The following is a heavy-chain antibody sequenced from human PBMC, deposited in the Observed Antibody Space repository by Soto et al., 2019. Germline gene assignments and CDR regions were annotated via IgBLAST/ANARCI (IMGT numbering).Heavy chain of an antibody. D-gene: IGHD3-3*01. J-gene: IGHJ6*02. CDR1: GYTFTSYG. CDR2: ISAYNGNT. CDR3: ARVDYDFWSGYRYYYYGMDV. V-gene: IGHV1-18*01. Sequence: ASVKVSCKASGYTFTSYGIIWVRQAPGQGLEWMGWISAYNGNTNYAQKLQGRVTMTTDTSTSTAYMELRSLRSDDTAVYYCARVDYDFWSGYRYYYYGMDVWGQGTTVTVSS.